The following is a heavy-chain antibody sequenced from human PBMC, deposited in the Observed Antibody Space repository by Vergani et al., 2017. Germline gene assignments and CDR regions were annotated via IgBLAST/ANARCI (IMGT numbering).Heavy chain of an antibody. CDR2: IWYDGSNK. CDR3: AKVPAVYGDYYYGMDV. D-gene: IGHD1-14*01. Sequence: VQLVESGGGVVQPGRSLRLSCAASGFTFSSYGMHWVRQAPGKGLEWVTVIWYDGSNKYYADSVKGRFTISRDNSKNTLYLQMNSLRAEDTALYYCAKVPAVYGDYYYGMDVWGKGTTVTVSS. CDR1: GFTFSSYG. V-gene: IGHV3-33*06. J-gene: IGHJ6*04.